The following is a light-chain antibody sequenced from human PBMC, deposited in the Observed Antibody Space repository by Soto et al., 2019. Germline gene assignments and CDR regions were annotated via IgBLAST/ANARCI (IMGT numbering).Light chain of an antibody. CDR1: GSDVGGYNY. J-gene: IGLJ1*01. Sequence: QSALAQPASVSGSPGQSITISCTGTGSDVGGYNYVSWYQHHPGKAPKLMIYEVADRPSGASSRFSGSKSGNTASLTISGLQAEDEADYYCSSYTRTNSYVFGTGTKVTVL. V-gene: IGLV2-14*01. CDR2: EVA. CDR3: SSYTRTNSYV.